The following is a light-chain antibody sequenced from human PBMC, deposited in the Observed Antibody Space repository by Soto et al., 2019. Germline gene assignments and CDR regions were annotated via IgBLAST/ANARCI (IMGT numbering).Light chain of an antibody. J-gene: IGKJ2*01. CDR3: EQYDNLPYT. V-gene: IGKV1-33*01. Sequence: DIQMTQSPSSLSASVGARVTITCQASQDISNYLNWYQQKPGQAPKLLIYDASNLETGVPSRLRGSGSGTDFTFAISSLQPEAIATDECEQYDNLPYTVGRGPNLVSK. CDR1: QDISNY. CDR2: DAS.